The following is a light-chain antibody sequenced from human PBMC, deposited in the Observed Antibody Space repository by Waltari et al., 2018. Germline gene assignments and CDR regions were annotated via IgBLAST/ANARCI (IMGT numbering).Light chain of an antibody. CDR1: NIGSIS. V-gene: IGLV3-21*02. Sequence: SYVLTQPPSVSVAPGQTARITCGGNNIGSISVHWYQQKPGQAPVVVVYDGSDRPSGIPERFSGSNSGNTATLTISRVEAGDEADYYCQVWDSGSDHYVFGTGSKVTVL. J-gene: IGLJ1*01. CDR3: QVWDSGSDHYV. CDR2: DGS.